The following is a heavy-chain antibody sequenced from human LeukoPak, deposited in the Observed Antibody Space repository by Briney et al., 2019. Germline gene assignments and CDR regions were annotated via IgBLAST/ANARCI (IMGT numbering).Heavy chain of an antibody. CDR3: ARAAMTGSGGSCKPYYFDY. J-gene: IGHJ4*02. CDR1: GYTFTGDY. D-gene: IGHD2-15*01. V-gene: IGHV1-2*02. Sequence: ASVKVSCKASGYTFTGDYMHWVRQGPGQGLEWMGWINPNMDWTNYRTKYQGRVTRTRSTSISTANMELSRQRSDDTAVYYGARAAMTGSGGSCKPYYFDYWGQGTLVTVSS. CDR2: INPNMDWT.